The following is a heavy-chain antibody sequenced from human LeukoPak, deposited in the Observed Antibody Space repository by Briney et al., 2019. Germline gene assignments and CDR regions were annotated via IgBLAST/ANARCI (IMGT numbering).Heavy chain of an antibody. Sequence: GGSLRLSCAASGFTFSNYWMHWVRQAPGKGLVWVSRINSDGSNTSYADSVKGRFTISRDNSKNTLYLQMNSLRAEDTAVYYCARVTYGSGTYGAFDYWGQGTLVTVSS. CDR2: INSDGSNT. J-gene: IGHJ4*02. D-gene: IGHD3-10*01. CDR1: GFTFSNYW. V-gene: IGHV3-74*01. CDR3: ARVTYGSGTYGAFDY.